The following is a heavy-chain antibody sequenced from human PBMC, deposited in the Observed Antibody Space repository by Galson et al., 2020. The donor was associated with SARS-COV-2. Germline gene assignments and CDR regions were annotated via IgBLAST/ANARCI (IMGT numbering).Heavy chain of an antibody. J-gene: IGHJ6*02. V-gene: IGHV4-39*01. CDR3: ARQIAYYDSSGYFSPYYYYGMDV. Sequence: SETLSLTCTVSGGSISSSSYYWGWIRQPPGKGLEWIGSIYYSGSTYYNPSLKSRVTISVDTSKNQFSLKLSSVTAADTAVYYCARQIAYYDSSGYFSPYYYYGMDVWGQGTTVTVSS. CDR2: IYYSGST. D-gene: IGHD3-22*01. CDR1: GGSISSSSYY.